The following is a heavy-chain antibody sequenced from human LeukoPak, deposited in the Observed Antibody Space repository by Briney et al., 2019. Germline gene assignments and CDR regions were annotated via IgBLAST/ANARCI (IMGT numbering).Heavy chain of an antibody. Sequence: SETLSLTCAVYGGSFSGYYWSWIRQPPGKGLEWIGEINHSGSTNYNPSLKSRVTISVDTSKNQFSLKLSSVTAADTAVYCCARGPVSSATGGNFFDYWGQGTLVTVSS. CDR1: GGSFSGYY. D-gene: IGHD5-24*01. J-gene: IGHJ4*02. CDR2: INHSGST. V-gene: IGHV4-34*01. CDR3: ARGPVSSATGGNFFDY.